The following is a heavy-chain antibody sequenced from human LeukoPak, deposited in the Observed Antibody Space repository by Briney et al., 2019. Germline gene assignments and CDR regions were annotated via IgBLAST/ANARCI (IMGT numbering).Heavy chain of an antibody. V-gene: IGHV3-15*01. CDR2: IKSKTNGETT. J-gene: IGHJ4*02. Sequence: GESLKISCAGSGFIFSNAWMTWVRQAPGKGLEWVGLIKSKTNGETTDYGAPVKGRFAISRDDSKNTLYLQMNSLKTEDTAVYYCTVYTYGYIVYWGQGTLVTVSS. D-gene: IGHD5-18*01. CDR1: GFIFSNAW. CDR3: TVYTYGYIVY.